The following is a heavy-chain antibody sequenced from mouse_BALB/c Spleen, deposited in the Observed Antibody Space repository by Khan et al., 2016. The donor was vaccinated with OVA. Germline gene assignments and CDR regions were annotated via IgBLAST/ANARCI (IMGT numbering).Heavy chain of an antibody. V-gene: IGHV1S81*02. CDR1: GYTFTSYY. Sequence: QVQLQQSGAELVKPGASVKLSCKASGYTFTSYYMYWLKQRPGQGLEWLGEINPSNGGTNFNEQFKSKATLTVDKSSSTAYMQLSSLTSEDSAVSYGTRSGTARATRWFAYWGQGTLVTVSA. J-gene: IGHJ3*01. CDR3: TRSGTARATRWFAY. D-gene: IGHD3-2*01. CDR2: INPSNGGT.